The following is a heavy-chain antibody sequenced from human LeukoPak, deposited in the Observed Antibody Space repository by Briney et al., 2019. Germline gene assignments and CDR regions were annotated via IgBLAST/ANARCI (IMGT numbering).Heavy chain of an antibody. D-gene: IGHD3-22*01. CDR3: ARDWVSYYDSSPPGFDY. Sequence: GGSPRLSCAASGFTFSSYSMNWVRQAPGKGLEWVSSISSSSSYIYYADSVKGRFTISRDNAKNSLYLQMNSLRAEDTAVYYCARDWVSYYDSSPPGFDYWGQGTLVTVSS. J-gene: IGHJ4*02. CDR2: ISSSSSYI. V-gene: IGHV3-21*01. CDR1: GFTFSSYS.